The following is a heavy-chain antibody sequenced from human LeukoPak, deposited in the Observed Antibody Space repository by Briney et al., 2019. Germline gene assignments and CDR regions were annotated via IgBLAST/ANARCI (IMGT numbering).Heavy chain of an antibody. V-gene: IGHV3-23*01. Sequence: PGGSLRLSCAASGFTFSSYAMSWVRQAPGKGLEWVSAISGSGGSTYYADSVKGRFTISRDNSKNTLYLQMNSLRAEDTAVYYCAKEVRDRSGWYGVSYFDYWGQGTLVTVSP. CDR2: ISGSGGST. J-gene: IGHJ4*02. CDR1: GFTFSSYA. CDR3: AKEVRDRSGWYGVSYFDY. D-gene: IGHD6-13*01.